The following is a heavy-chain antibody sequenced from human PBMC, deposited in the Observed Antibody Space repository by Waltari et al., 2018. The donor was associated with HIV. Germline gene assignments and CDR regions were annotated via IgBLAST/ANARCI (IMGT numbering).Heavy chain of an antibody. CDR1: GGSISSYY. V-gene: IGHV4-59*01. Sequence: QVQLQESGPGLVKPSETLSLTCTVSGGSISSYYWSWIRQPPGKGLEWIGYIYYSGSTNYNPSLKSRVTISVDTPKTQFSLKLSSVTSADTAVYYCARGVVTAILYYFDYWGQGTLVTVSS. J-gene: IGHJ4*02. CDR2: IYYSGST. D-gene: IGHD2-21*02. CDR3: ARGVVTAILYYFDY.